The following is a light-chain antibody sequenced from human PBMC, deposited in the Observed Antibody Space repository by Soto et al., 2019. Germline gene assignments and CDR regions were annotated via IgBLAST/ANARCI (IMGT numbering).Light chain of an antibody. V-gene: IGKV3-20*01. CDR1: QSVSSSY. Sequence: EIVLTQSPGTLSLSPGERATLSCRASQSVSSSYLAWYQQKPGQAPWLLIYGASSRAIGITDRFSGSGSGTDFTITISRLEPEDFAVYYCQQYGSLWTFGQGTKVEIK. CDR2: GAS. CDR3: QQYGSLWT. J-gene: IGKJ1*01.